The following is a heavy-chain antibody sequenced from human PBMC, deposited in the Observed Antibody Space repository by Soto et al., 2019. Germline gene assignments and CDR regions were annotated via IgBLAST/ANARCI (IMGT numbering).Heavy chain of an antibody. Sequence: SLRLSCAASGFTFSSYGMHRVRQAPGKGLEWVAVIWYDGSNKYYADSVKGRFTISRDNSKNTLYLQMNSLRAEDTAVYYCARVGVVGATIQYLSYFDYRGQGTLVTVSS. D-gene: IGHD1-26*01. CDR1: GFTFSSYG. J-gene: IGHJ4*02. CDR3: ARVGVVGATIQYLSYFDY. V-gene: IGHV3-33*01. CDR2: IWYDGSNK.